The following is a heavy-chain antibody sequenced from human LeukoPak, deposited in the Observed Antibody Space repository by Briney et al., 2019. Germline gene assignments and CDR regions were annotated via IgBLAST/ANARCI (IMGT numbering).Heavy chain of an antibody. CDR2: TNHGGIT. D-gene: IGHD3-3*01. CDR1: GGSLSGNY. J-gene: IGHJ6*03. V-gene: IGHV4-34*01. Sequence: KPSEPLSLTSGFYGGSLSGNYWSWIRQSPGKGLEWIGETNHGGITDYNPSLKSRVIISVDTSKNQVSLTLSSVTAADTAVYYCARAPTVEWLSTYIDVWGKGTTVTVSS. CDR3: ARAPTVEWLSTYIDV.